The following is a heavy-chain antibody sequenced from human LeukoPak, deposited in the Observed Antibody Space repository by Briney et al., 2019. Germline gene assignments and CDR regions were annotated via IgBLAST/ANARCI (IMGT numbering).Heavy chain of an antibody. CDR2: ISTYNGNT. V-gene: IGHV1-18*01. J-gene: IGHJ6*02. CDR1: GYTFTSYD. Sequence: ASVKVSCKASGYTFTSYDINWVRQATGQGLEWMGWISTYNGNTNYAQKLQGRVTMTTDTSTNTAYMELRSLRSDDTAVYYCVRDPARPLYYYYGMDVWGQGTTVTVSS. CDR3: VRDPARPLYYYYGMDV.